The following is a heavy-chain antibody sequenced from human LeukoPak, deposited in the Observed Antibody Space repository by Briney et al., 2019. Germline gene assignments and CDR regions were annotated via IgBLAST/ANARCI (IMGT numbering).Heavy chain of an antibody. CDR1: GFTFSSYA. D-gene: IGHD3-22*01. Sequence: PGGSLRLSCAASGFTFSSYAMSWVRRAPGKGLEWVSAISGSGGSTYYADSVKGRFTISRDNSKNTLYLQMNSLRAEDTAVYYCAKVPDSSGPYWYYFDYWGQGTLVTVSS. CDR2: ISGSGGST. J-gene: IGHJ4*02. CDR3: AKVPDSSGPYWYYFDY. V-gene: IGHV3-23*01.